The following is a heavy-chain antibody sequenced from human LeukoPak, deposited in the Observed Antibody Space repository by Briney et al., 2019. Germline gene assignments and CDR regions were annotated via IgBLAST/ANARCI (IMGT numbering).Heavy chain of an antibody. CDR2: IIPILGIA. CDR3: ASIDRKVTTLDY. V-gene: IGHV1-69*04. J-gene: IGHJ4*02. D-gene: IGHD4-17*01. Sequence: SVKVSCKASGGTFSSYAISWVRQAPGQGLEWMGRIIPILGIANYAQKFQGRVTITADKSTSTAYMELSSLRSEDTAVYYCASIDRKVTTLDYWGQGTLVTVSS. CDR1: GGTFSSYA.